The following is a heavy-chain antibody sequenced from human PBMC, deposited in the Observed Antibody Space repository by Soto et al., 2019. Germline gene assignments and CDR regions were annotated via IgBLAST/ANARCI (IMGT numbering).Heavy chain of an antibody. V-gene: IGHV3-48*02. CDR2: ISSSSSTI. D-gene: IGHD1-7*01. CDR1: GFTFSSYS. CDR3: ARDRGWNYAYGMDV. J-gene: IGHJ6*02. Sequence: EVQLVESGGGLVQPGGSLRLSCAASGFTFSSYSMNWVRQAPGKGLEWVSYISSSSSTIYYADSVKGRFTISRDNAKNSLYLQMNSLRDKDTAVYYCARDRGWNYAYGMDVWGQGTTVTVSS.